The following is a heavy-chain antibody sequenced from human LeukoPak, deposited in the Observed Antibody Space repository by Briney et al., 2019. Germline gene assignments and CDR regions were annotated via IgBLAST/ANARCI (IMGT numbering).Heavy chain of an antibody. CDR3: ARADFIDAGPYLIGP. CDR2: INTKSGRP. D-gene: IGHD3-3*01. Sequence: ASVKVSCKASGYTFTGYYMHWVRQAPGQGLEWMGWINTKSGRPSSARKFQGRVTMTRDPSITTVYMDMAWLTSDDTAIYFCARADFIDAGPYLIGPWGQGTLVTVSS. CDR1: GYTFTGYY. J-gene: IGHJ5*02. V-gene: IGHV1-2*02.